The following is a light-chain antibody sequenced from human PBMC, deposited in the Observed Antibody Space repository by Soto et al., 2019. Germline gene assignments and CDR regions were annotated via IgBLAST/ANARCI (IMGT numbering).Light chain of an antibody. J-gene: IGKJ1*01. CDR3: QHYDNYQWT. CDR2: KAS. Sequence: DLQMTQSPSALSASVGDRVTITCRASQIISSWVAWYQQKPGKAPKFLIYKASTLESGVPSRFSGSGSGTGFTLTISRLQAYYSATYYCQHYDNYQWTFGQGTKVEIK. V-gene: IGKV1-5*03. CDR1: QIISSW.